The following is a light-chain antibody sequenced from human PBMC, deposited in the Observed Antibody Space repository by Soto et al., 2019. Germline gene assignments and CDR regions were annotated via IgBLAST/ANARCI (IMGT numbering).Light chain of an antibody. V-gene: IGLV2-8*01. CDR1: SSDIGDTHY. CDR2: EVN. Sequence: QSVLAQPPSASGSPGQSVTVSCTGTSSDIGDTHYVSWYQQHPGKAPKLMVYEVNKRPSGVPDRFSGSKSGNTASLTVSGLQAEDEADYYCSSYAGSSNVFGTGTKVTVL. J-gene: IGLJ1*01. CDR3: SSYAGSSNV.